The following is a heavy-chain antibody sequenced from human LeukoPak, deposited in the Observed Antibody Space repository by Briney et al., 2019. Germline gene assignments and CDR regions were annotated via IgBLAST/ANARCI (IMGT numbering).Heavy chain of an antibody. CDR1: GFTFSSYG. CDR2: ISYDGSNK. V-gene: IGHV3-30*18. J-gene: IGHJ4*02. Sequence: GSLRLSCAASGFTFSSYGMHWVRQAPGKGLEWVAVISYDGSNKYYADSVKGRFTISRDNSKNTLYLQMNSLRAEDTAVYYCAKDHVGYCSGGSCSAVDYWGQGTLVTVSS. D-gene: IGHD2-15*01. CDR3: AKDHVGYCSGGSCSAVDY.